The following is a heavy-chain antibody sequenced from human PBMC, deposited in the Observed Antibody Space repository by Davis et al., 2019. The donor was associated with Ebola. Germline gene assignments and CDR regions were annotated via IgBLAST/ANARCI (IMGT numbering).Heavy chain of an antibody. D-gene: IGHD1-1*01. CDR2: IYYSGFT. Sequence: PSETLSLTCTVSGGSISRDGSYWTWIRQHPGKGLEWIAYIYYSGFTNYNPSLKGRVTISVDTSKNQFSLKLTSVTAADTAVYYCARWNEGSDHWGQGTLITVSS. CDR3: ARWNEGSDH. CDR1: GGSISRDGSY. J-gene: IGHJ4*02. V-gene: IGHV4-61*08.